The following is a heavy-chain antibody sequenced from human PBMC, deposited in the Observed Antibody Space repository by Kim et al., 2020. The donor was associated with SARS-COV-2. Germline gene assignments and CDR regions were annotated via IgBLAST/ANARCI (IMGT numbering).Heavy chain of an antibody. Sequence: GGSLRLSCAVSGFTFSNSAMNWVRPAPGKGLEWVSGISGNVASTFYAESVKGRIAISRDNSKNTLYLHMSSLRVEDTAVYYGTKGRVSWLQFGDAFDIWGRGTVVNDSS. D-gene: IGHD4-4*01. V-gene: IGHV3-23*01. J-gene: IGHJ3*02. CDR2: ISGNVAST. CDR3: TKGRVSWLQFGDAFDI. CDR1: GFTFSNSA.